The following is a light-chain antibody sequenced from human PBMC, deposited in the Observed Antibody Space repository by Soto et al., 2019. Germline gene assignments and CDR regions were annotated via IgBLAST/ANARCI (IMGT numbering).Light chain of an antibody. CDR2: GAS. V-gene: IGKV3-20*01. J-gene: IGKJ4*01. CDR3: QQYGSSPLT. Sequence: EIVLMQSPGTLSLSPGERATLSCRASQTVSGSYLAWYQQKPGQTPRLLIFGASSRATGIPDRFSGSGSGTDLTLTISRLEPEDFAVYYCQQYGSSPLTFGGGTKVEIK. CDR1: QTVSGSY.